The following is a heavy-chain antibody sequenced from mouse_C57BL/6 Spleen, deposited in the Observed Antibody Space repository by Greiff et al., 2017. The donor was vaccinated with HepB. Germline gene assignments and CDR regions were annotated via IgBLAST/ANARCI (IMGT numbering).Heavy chain of an antibody. CDR1: GYTFTDYY. J-gene: IGHJ2*01. CDR2: INPNNGGT. V-gene: IGHV1-26*01. D-gene: IGHD1-1*01. Sequence: EVQLQQSGPELVKPGASVKISCKASGYTFTDYYMNWVKQSHGKSLEWIGDINPNNGGTSYNQKFKGKDTLTEDKSSSTAYMDLRSLTSEDSAVYYCARGPTVDYWGKGTTLTVSS. CDR3: ARGPTVDY.